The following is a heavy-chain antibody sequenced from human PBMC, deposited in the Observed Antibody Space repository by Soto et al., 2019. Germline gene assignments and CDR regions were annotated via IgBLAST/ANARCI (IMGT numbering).Heavy chain of an antibody. CDR3: ARDLNRVVPAAISWFDP. Sequence: PGGSLRLSCTASGFTFSDYAMSWVRQPPGKGLEWVSVISAGGSTYYADSVKGRFTVSRANSKNTLYLQMNSLRAEDTAVYYCARDLNRVVPAAISWFDPWGQGTLVTVSS. J-gene: IGHJ5*02. CDR2: ISAGGST. V-gene: IGHV3-23*01. D-gene: IGHD2-2*02. CDR1: GFTFSDYA.